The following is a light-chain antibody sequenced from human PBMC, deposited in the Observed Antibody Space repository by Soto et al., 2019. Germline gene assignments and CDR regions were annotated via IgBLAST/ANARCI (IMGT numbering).Light chain of an antibody. V-gene: IGLV2-23*01. CDR3: CSYAGSSTWV. CDR2: EGS. Sequence: QSVLTQPASVSGPPGQSITISCTGTSSDVGSYNLVSWYQQHPGKAPKVMIYEGSKRPSGVSNRFSGSKSGNTASLTISGLQAEDEADYYCCSYAGSSTWVFSGGTKLTVL. J-gene: IGLJ3*02. CDR1: SSDVGSYNL.